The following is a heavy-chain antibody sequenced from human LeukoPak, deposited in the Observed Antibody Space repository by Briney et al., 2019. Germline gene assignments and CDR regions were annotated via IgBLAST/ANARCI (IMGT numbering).Heavy chain of an antibody. CDR1: GGSISSHY. Sequence: SETLSLTCTVSGGSISSHYWSWIRQPPGKGLEWIGYIYYSERTNYNPSLKSRVTISVDTSKNQFSLKLSSVTAADTAVYYCARETPDTGFYDFWSGYYPNYFDYWGQGTLVTVSS. J-gene: IGHJ4*02. V-gene: IGHV4-59*11. CDR3: ARETPDTGFYDFWSGYYPNYFDY. D-gene: IGHD3-3*01. CDR2: IYYSERT.